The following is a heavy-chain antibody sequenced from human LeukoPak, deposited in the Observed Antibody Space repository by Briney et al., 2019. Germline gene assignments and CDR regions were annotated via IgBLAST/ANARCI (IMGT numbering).Heavy chain of an antibody. Sequence: GGSLRLSCAASGFTFTSYWMHWVRQVPGKGLLYISSINSDGSTTMYADSVKGRFTISRDNAKNSLYLQMNSLRGEDTAVYYCARGGYTYDIWGQGTLVTVSS. V-gene: IGHV3-74*03. CDR2: INSDGSTT. CDR3: ARGGYTYDI. D-gene: IGHD5-18*01. J-gene: IGHJ4*02. CDR1: GFTFTSYW.